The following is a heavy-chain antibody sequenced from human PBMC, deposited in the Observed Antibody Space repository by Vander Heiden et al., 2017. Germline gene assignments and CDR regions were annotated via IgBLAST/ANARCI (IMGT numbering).Heavy chain of an antibody. J-gene: IGHJ4*02. CDR1: GSSFSNYW. Sequence: EVQLVEYGGDLVQPGGSLRLSCAPSGSSFSNYWMTWVSQAPGKGLEWVANINQDGSITYYLDSMKGRFIISRDNSKSSLYLQLNSLRAEDTAIYYCARIGYSSSSLDYWGQGTLVTVSS. CDR2: INQDGSIT. CDR3: ARIGYSSSSLDY. D-gene: IGHD6-6*01. V-gene: IGHV3-7*01.